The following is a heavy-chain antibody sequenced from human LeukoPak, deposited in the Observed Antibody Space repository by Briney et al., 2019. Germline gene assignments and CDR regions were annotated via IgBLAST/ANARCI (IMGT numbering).Heavy chain of an antibody. CDR3: ARLYGSGTERAFDI. CDR1: GGSISSYY. V-gene: IGHV4-34*01. CDR2: INHSGSA. D-gene: IGHD3-10*01. Sequence: SETLSLTCTVSGGSISSYYWSWIRQPPGKGLEWIGEINHSGSANYNPSLKSRVTISVDTSKNQFSLKLSSVTAADTAVYYCARLYGSGTERAFDIWGQGTMVTVSS. J-gene: IGHJ3*02.